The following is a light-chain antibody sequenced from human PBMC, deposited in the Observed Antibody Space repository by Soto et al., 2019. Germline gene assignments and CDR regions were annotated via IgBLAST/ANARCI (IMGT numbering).Light chain of an antibody. CDR3: QVWDGSSAHVV. Sequence: SYELTQPPSVSVAPGQTARITCGGNNIGSQVVHWYQQEPGLAPVLVVYADGDRPSGIPERFSGSKSGDTATLTVTGVEAGDEADYFCQVWDGSSAHVVFGGGTKLTVL. CDR1: NIGSQV. J-gene: IGLJ2*01. CDR2: ADG. V-gene: IGLV3-21*02.